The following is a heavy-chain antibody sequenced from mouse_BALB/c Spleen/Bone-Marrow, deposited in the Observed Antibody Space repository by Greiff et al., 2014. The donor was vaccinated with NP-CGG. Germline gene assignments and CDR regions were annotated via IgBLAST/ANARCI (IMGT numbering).Heavy chain of an antibody. CDR3: ARGGRLTGYYFDY. CDR1: GYAFSSYW. V-gene: IGHV1-80*01. Sequence: QVQLQQSGDELVRPGSSVKIYCKASGYAFSSYWMNWVKQRPGQGLEWIGQIYPGDGDTNYNGNFKDKATLTTDKSSTTAYMQLSSLTSEDSAVYFCARGGRLTGYYFDYSGQGSTLPFPS. CDR2: IYPGDGDT. J-gene: IGHJ2*01. D-gene: IGHD4-1*01.